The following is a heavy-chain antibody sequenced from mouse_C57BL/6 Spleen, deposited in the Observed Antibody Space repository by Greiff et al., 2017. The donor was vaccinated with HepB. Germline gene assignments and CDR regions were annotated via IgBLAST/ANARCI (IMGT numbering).Heavy chain of an antibody. Sequence: EVQLQQSGAELVRPGASVKLSCTASGFNIKDDYMHWVKQRPEQGLEWIGWIDPENGDTEYASKFQGKATITADTSSNTAYLQLSSLTSEDTAVYYCTITTVVAHWYFEVWGTGTTVTVSS. V-gene: IGHV14-4*01. CDR3: TITTVVAHWYFEV. CDR1: GFNIKDDY. D-gene: IGHD1-1*01. CDR2: IDPENGDT. J-gene: IGHJ1*03.